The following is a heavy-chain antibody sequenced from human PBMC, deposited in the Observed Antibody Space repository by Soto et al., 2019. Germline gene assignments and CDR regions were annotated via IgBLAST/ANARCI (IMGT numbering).Heavy chain of an antibody. CDR2: IYPADSDT. CDR1: GYSFTNYW. Sequence: GESLKISCKGSGYSFTNYWISWVRQMPGKGLEWMGIIYPADSDTRYSPSFQGQVTISADKSISTAYLQWSSLKASDTAMYYCARHVVASLSYYGMDVWGQGTTVTVSS. CDR3: ARHVVASLSYYGMDV. D-gene: IGHD2-15*01. J-gene: IGHJ6*02. V-gene: IGHV5-51*01.